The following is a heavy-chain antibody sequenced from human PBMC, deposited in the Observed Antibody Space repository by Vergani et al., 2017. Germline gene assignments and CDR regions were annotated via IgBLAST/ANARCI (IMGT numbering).Heavy chain of an antibody. CDR1: GYTFTSYY. J-gene: IGHJ5*02. V-gene: IGHV1-46*01. Sequence: QVQLVQSGAEVKKPGASVKVSCKASGYTFTSYYMHWVRQAPGQGLEWMGIINPSGGSTSYAQKFQGRVTMTRDTATSTVYMELSSLRAEDTAVYYCASHSYRYCSGGSCYSDNWFDPWGQGTLVTVSS. D-gene: IGHD2-15*01. CDR3: ASHSYRYCSGGSCYSDNWFDP. CDR2: INPSGGST.